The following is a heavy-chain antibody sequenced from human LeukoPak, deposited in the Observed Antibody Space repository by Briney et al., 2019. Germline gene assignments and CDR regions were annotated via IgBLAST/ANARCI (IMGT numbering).Heavy chain of an antibody. CDR1: GFTFSSYG. CDR2: ISGSGGST. J-gene: IGHJ4*02. Sequence: GGTLRLSCAASGFTFSSYGMSWVRQAPGKGLEWVSAISGSGGSTYYADSVKGRFTISRDNSKNTLYLQMNSLRAEDTAVYYCAKEHMGATTGTFDYWGQGTLVTVSS. D-gene: IGHD1-26*01. CDR3: AKEHMGATTGTFDY. V-gene: IGHV3-23*01.